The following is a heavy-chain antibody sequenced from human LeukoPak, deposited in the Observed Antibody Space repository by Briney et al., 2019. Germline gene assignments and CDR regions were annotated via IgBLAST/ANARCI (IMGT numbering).Heavy chain of an antibody. J-gene: IGHJ4*02. Sequence: SETLSLTCTVSGGSISSSSYYWGWIRQPPGKGLEWIGSIYYSGSTYYNPSLKSRVTISVDTSKNQFSLKLSSVTAADTAVYYCARLSAPSYYDFWSGYYMGYFDYWGQGILVTVSS. CDR2: IYYSGST. CDR1: GGSISSSSYY. D-gene: IGHD3-3*01. CDR3: ARLSAPSYYDFWSGYYMGYFDY. V-gene: IGHV4-39*01.